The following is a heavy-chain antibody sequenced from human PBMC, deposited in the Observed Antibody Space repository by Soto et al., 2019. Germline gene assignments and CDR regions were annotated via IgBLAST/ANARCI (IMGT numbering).Heavy chain of an antibody. CDR1: GGSISSYY. V-gene: IGHV4-59*08. CDR3: ARRYGGTFDY. Sequence: NPSETLSLTCTVSGGSISSYYWSWIRQPPGKGLEWIGYIYYSGSTNYNPSLKSRVTISVDTSKNQFSLKLSSVTAADTAGYYCARRYGGTFDYWGQRTLVTVSS. D-gene: IGHD2-15*01. J-gene: IGHJ4*02. CDR2: IYYSGST.